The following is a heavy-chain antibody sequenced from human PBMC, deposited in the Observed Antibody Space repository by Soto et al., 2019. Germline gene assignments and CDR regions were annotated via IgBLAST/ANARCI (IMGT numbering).Heavy chain of an antibody. CDR1: GGSISSADYY. D-gene: IGHD3-3*01. Sequence: QVQLQESGPGLLKPSQTLSLTCTVSGGSISSADYYWSWIRQPPGKGLEWIGYIYYSGSTYYNSSLESRVTISVDTSKNQFSLRLTSVTAADTAVYYCARGGTVFGVVITPGNRFDPWGQGTLVTVSS. V-gene: IGHV4-30-4*01. J-gene: IGHJ5*02. CDR2: IYYSGST. CDR3: ARGGTVFGVVITPGNRFDP.